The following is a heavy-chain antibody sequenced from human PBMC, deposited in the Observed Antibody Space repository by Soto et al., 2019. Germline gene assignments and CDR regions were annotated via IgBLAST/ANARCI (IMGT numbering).Heavy chain of an antibody. CDR3: ARDLSMDV. Sequence: SETLSLTCTVSGGSVSSGSYYWSWIRQPPGKGLEWIGYIYYSGRTNYNPSLKSRVTISVDTSKNQFSLKLRSVTAADTAVYYCARDLSMDVWGQGTTVTVSS. V-gene: IGHV4-61*01. CDR1: GGSVSSGSYY. CDR2: IYYSGRT. J-gene: IGHJ6*02.